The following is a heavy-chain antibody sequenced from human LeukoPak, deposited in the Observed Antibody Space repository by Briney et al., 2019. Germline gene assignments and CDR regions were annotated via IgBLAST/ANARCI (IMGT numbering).Heavy chain of an antibody. CDR1: GFTVSSNY. J-gene: IGHJ4*02. CDR3: ARVLSRYSLAFDY. CDR2: IYSGGST. Sequence: PGGSLRLSCAASGFTVSSNYMSWVRQAPGKGLEWVSVIYSGGSTYYADSVKGRFTISRDNSKNTLYLQMNSLRAEDTAVYYCARVLSRYSLAFDYWGQGTLVTVSS. D-gene: IGHD2-15*01. V-gene: IGHV3-53*01.